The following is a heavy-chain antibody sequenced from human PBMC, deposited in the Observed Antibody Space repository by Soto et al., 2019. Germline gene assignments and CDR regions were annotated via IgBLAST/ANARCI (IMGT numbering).Heavy chain of an antibody. CDR2: IYYSGST. CDR3: ARDTNHDSSGYQYNWFDP. CDR1: GGSISSYY. J-gene: IGHJ5*02. Sequence: SETLSLTCPVSGGSISSYYWSWIRQPPGKGLEWIGYIYYSGSTNYNPSLKSRVTISVDTSKNQFSLKLSSVTAADTAVYYCARDTNHDSSGYQYNWFDPWGQGTLVTVSS. D-gene: IGHD3-22*01. V-gene: IGHV4-59*01.